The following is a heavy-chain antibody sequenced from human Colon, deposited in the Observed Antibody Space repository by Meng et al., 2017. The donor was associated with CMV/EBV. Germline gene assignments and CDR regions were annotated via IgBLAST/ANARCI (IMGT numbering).Heavy chain of an antibody. CDR3: ARGSVIASAVSFDH. V-gene: IGHV4-30-4*01. Sequence: SGGSVDSGCYSWSWIRQPPGKGLQWLGHIYTGGSAYSNPSLKSRLSISLDTSKNQFSLSLRSVTAADTAVYYCARGSVIASAVSFDHWGQGTLVTVSS. D-gene: IGHD2-21*01. CDR2: IYTGGSA. J-gene: IGHJ4*02. CDR1: GGSVDSGCYS.